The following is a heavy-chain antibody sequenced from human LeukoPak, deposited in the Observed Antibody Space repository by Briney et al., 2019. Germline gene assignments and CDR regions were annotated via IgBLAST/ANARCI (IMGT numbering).Heavy chain of an antibody. Sequence: GGSLRLSCAASGFTFSSYGMHWVRQAPGKGLEWVAFIQYDGSKKYYADSVKGRFTISRDNSKNTLYLQMNSLRTEDTAVHYCAKVSSYPSSSSPIDYWGQGTLVTVSS. D-gene: IGHD6-6*01. CDR2: IQYDGSKK. V-gene: IGHV3-30*02. CDR1: GFTFSSYG. J-gene: IGHJ4*02. CDR3: AKVSSYPSSSSPIDY.